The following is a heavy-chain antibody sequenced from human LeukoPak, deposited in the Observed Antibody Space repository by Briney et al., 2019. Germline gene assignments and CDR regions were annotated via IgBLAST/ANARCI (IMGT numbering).Heavy chain of an antibody. Sequence: ASVKVSCKASGYTFTSYDINWVRQATGQGLEWMGWMNPNSGNTGYAQKFQGRVTMTRNTSISTAYMELSSLRSEDTAVYYCARGRDYDILTGYSHDALDIWGQGTMVTVSS. V-gene: IGHV1-8*01. CDR3: ARGRDYDILTGYSHDALDI. CDR2: MNPNSGNT. J-gene: IGHJ3*02. D-gene: IGHD3-9*01. CDR1: GYTFTSYD.